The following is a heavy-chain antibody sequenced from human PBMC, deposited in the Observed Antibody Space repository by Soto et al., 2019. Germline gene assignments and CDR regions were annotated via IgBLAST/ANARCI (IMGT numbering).Heavy chain of an antibody. CDR2: ISYDGSNK. CDR1: GFNFDSYG. J-gene: IGHJ4*02. D-gene: IGHD6-13*01. V-gene: IGHV3-30*18. Sequence: LRLSCAVSGFNFDSYGMHWVRQAPGKGLEWVAVISYDGSNKYYADSVKGRFTISRDNSKNTLYLQMNSLRAEDTAVYYCAKDSAAGNSVACDYWGQGTLVTVSS. CDR3: AKDSAAGNSVACDY.